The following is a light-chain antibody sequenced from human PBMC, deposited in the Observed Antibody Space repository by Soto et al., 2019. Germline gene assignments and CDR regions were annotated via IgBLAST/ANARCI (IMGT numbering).Light chain of an antibody. V-gene: IGKV1-39*01. CDR2: ALS. J-gene: IGKJ4*01. Sequence: DIQVTQSPSSLSASIGDRVIITCRASQPISTSSHWFQQRPGKAPKLLIYALSNLQSGVPSRFSGSGTGTEFTLIISSLQPEDVGNYFCQQSYSTPLTFGGGTKVQI. CDR3: QQSYSTPLT. CDR1: QPISTS.